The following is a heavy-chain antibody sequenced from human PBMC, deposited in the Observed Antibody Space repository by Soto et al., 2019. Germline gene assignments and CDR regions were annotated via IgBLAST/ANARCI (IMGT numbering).Heavy chain of an antibody. CDR3: AREGIAAAGDAFDI. CDR2: INPNSGGT. J-gene: IGHJ3*02. CDR1: GYTFTGYY. D-gene: IGHD6-13*01. Sequence: ASVKVSCKASGYTFTGYYMHWVRQAPGQGLEWMGWINPNSGGTNYAQKCQGWVTMTRDTSISTAYMELSRLRSDDTAVYYCAREGIAAAGDAFDIWGQGTMVTVSS. V-gene: IGHV1-2*04.